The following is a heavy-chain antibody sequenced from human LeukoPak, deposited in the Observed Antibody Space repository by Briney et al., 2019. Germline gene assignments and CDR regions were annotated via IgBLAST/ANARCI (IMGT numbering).Heavy chain of an antibody. CDR2: IYSDDST. CDR1: GFTVSLNY. V-gene: IGHV3-53*01. J-gene: IGHJ4*02. Sequence: GGSLRLSCAASGFTVSLNYMSLVRQAPGKGLKWVSVIYSDDSTYYVDSVKGRFTISRDNSKNTLYLQMNSLSAEDTAVYYCAGGYCSSGSCYPRYWGQGALVTVSS. CDR3: AGGYCSSGSCYPRY. D-gene: IGHD2-15*01.